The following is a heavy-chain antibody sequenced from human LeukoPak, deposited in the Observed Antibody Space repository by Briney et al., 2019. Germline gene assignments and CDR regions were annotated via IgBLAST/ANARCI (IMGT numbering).Heavy chain of an antibody. D-gene: IGHD3-22*01. V-gene: IGHV4-4*02. CDR1: GFNFSSYA. CDR2: IYHSVST. J-gene: IGHJ3*02. Sequence: PGGSLRLSCSASGFNFSSYAMHWVRQAPGRGVEWVGEIYHSVSTNYNPSLNSRVTISVDTSNNQFSLKLSSVTAPDTAVFYCARGGPNSSGYSADGFDIWGQGTLVTVSS. CDR3: ARGGPNSSGYSADGFDI.